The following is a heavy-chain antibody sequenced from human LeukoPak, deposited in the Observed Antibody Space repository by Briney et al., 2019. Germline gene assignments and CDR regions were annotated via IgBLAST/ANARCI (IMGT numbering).Heavy chain of an antibody. D-gene: IGHD3-3*01. V-gene: IGHV4-34*01. CDR3: ARGTVYFLKNYDFWSGYYKDAFDI. CDR1: GGSFSGYY. Sequence: PSETLSLTCAVYGGSFSGYYWSWIRQPPGKGLEWIGEINHSGSTNYNPSLKSRVTISVDTSKNQFSLKLSSVTAADTAVYYCARGTVYFLKNYDFWSGYYKDAFDIWGQGTMVTVSS. CDR2: INHSGST. J-gene: IGHJ3*02.